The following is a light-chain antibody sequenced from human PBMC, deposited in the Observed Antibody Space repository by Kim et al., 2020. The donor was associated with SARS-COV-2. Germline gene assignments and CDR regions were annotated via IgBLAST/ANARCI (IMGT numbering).Light chain of an antibody. J-gene: IGLJ1*01. V-gene: IGLV2-23*02. CDR1: SSDVGSYDL. CDR2: ELN. CDR3: CSYAGGGTSNDV. Sequence: QSALTQPASMSGSPGQSITISCTGTSSDVGSYDLVSWYQQHPGKAPKLLIYELNKRPSGISYRFSGSKSGNTASLTISGLQGEDEADYYCCSYAGGGTSNDVFGTGTKVTVL.